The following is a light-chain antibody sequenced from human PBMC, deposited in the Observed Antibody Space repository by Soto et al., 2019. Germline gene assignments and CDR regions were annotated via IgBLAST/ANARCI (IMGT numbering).Light chain of an antibody. V-gene: IGLV3-21*02. CDR2: EDT. J-gene: IGLJ3*02. Sequence: SYELTQPPSVSVVPGQTARIPCGGNNIGSDSVHWYQQKPGQAPVLVVYEDTFRPSGIPDRISGSNSGTTATLTISWVEAGDEADYYCQVWDSISDHWVFGGGTQLTVL. CDR3: QVWDSISDHWV. CDR1: NIGSDS.